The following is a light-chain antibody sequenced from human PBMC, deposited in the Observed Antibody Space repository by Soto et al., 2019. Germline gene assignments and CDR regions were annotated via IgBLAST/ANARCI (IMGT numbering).Light chain of an antibody. CDR2: AAS. Sequence: DIQMTQSPSSLSASVGDRVTITCRASQSISNYLNWYQQKPGTAPKLLIYAASSLQSGVPSRFSGSGSGTDFSLTISSLQPEDFATYYCQHSYSTPWTFGQGTKVEIK. CDR1: QSISNY. CDR3: QHSYSTPWT. J-gene: IGKJ1*01. V-gene: IGKV1-39*01.